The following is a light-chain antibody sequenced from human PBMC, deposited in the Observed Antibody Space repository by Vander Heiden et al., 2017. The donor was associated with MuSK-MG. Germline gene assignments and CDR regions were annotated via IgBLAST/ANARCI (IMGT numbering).Light chain of an antibody. CDR1: QSVATN. CDR3: QQEKSWPLT. V-gene: IGKV3-15*01. Sequence: EIVLTPSPATLSVSPGERATLSCRASQSVATNIAWYRQKPGQVPRLLIYGVSSRATEIPARFSGSGYGTEFTLTISSLQSEDFAVYYCQQEKSWPLTFGGGTKVEIK. J-gene: IGKJ4*01. CDR2: GVS.